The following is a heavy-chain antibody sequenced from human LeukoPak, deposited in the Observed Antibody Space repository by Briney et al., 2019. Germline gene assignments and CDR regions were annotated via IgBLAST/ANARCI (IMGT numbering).Heavy chain of an antibody. D-gene: IGHD4-11*01. CDR3: AKDMTTVTHRAFDF. CDR1: GFTFSSYA. J-gene: IGHJ3*01. V-gene: IGHV3-23*01. Sequence: GGSLRLSCAASGFTFSSYAMSWVRQAPGKGLEWVSAISGSGGTTYYADFVKGRFTISRDNSKNTLYLQMNSLRAEDTAVYYCAKDMTTVTHRAFDFWGQGTMVTVSS. CDR2: ISGSGGTT.